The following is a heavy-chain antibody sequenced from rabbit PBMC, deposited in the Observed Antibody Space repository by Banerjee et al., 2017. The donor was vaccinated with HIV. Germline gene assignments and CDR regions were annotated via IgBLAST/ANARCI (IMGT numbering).Heavy chain of an antibody. J-gene: IGHJ4*01. CDR1: GFSFSSSYY. D-gene: IGHD4-2*01. CDR3: ARGNAGYGL. CDR2: IYTGSSGST. V-gene: IGHV1S40*01. Sequence: QSLEESGGGLVQPEGSLTLTCTASGFSFSSSYYMCWVRQAPGKGLEWIGCIYTGSSGSTYYASWAKGRFTISETSSTTVTLQMTSLTAADTATYFCARGNAGYGLWGPGTLVTVS.